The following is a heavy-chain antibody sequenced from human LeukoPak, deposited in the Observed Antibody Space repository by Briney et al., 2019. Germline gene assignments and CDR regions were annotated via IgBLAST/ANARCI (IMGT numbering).Heavy chain of an antibody. Sequence: SETLSLTCTVSGYSISSGYYWGWIRQPPGKGLEWIGSIYHSGSTYYNPSLKSRVTISVDTSKNQFSLKLRSVTAADTAVYYCARDRVGQQLVGRKYYYYYMDVWGKGNTVTISS. CDR2: IYHSGST. D-gene: IGHD6-13*01. J-gene: IGHJ6*03. CDR1: GYSISSGYY. CDR3: ARDRVGQQLVGRKYYYYYMDV. V-gene: IGHV4-38-2*02.